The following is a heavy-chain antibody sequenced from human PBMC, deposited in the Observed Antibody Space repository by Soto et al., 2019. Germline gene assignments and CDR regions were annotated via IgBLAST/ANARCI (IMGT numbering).Heavy chain of an antibody. D-gene: IGHD6-13*01. V-gene: IGHV3-30*18. CDR1: GFTFSSYG. J-gene: IGHJ4*01. CDR2: ISNDGGDK. Sequence: QVQLVESGGGVVQPGRSLRLSCAASGFTFSSYGMHWVRQAPGKGLEWVAVISNDGGDKYNADSVKGRFTISRDNSKNTLYLQMNSLRPEDTAVYYCAKDRDIAAAAYYFDSLGQGTLVTVSS. CDR3: AKDRDIAAAAYYFDS.